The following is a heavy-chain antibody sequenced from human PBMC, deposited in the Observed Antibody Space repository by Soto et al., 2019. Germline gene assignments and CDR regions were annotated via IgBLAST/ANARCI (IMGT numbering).Heavy chain of an antibody. V-gene: IGHV1-69*01. CDR2: IIPIFGTA. CDR1: GGTFSSYA. Sequence: QVQLVQSGAEVKKPGSSVKVSCKASGGTFSSYAISWVRQAPGQGLEWMGGIIPIFGTANYAQKFQGRVTITADESTSTAYMELSSLRSEDTAVYYCASYDYCSSTSCYTRGNWFDPWGQGTLVTVSS. J-gene: IGHJ5*02. D-gene: IGHD2-2*02. CDR3: ASYDYCSSTSCYTRGNWFDP.